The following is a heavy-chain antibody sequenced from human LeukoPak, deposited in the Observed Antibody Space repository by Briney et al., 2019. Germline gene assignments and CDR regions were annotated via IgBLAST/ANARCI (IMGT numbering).Heavy chain of an antibody. J-gene: IGHJ4*02. CDR2: INHSGST. CDR1: GGSFSGYY. D-gene: IGHD2-15*01. CDR3: ARGRYCSGGSCYRLDY. V-gene: IGHV4-34*01. Sequence: SETLSLTCAVYGGSFSGYYWSWIRQPPGKGLEWIGEINHSGSTNYNPCLKSRVTISVDTSKNQFSLKLSSVTAADTAVYYCARGRYCSGGSCYRLDYWGQGTLVTVSS.